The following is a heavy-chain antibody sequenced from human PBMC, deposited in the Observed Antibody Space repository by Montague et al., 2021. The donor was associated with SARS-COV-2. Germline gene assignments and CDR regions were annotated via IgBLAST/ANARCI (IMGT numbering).Heavy chain of an antibody. Sequence: SETLSLTCAVYGGSFSDYYWCWIRQPPGKGLEWIGEINHSGSTNXNPSLKSRVTISVDTSKNQFSLKLSSVTAADTAVYYCARLLRRVVPAAAGHWEKNYYYYSVDVWGQGTKVTVSS. CDR1: GGSFSDYY. CDR2: INHSGST. CDR3: ARLLRRVVPAAAGHWEKNYYYYSVDV. V-gene: IGHV4-34*01. D-gene: IGHD2-2*01. J-gene: IGHJ6*03.